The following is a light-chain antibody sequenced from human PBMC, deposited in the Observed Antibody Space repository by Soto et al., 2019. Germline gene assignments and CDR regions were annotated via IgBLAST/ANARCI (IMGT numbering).Light chain of an antibody. CDR2: KAS. V-gene: IGKV1-5*03. CDR3: QQYKTYWS. J-gene: IGKJ1*01. CDR1: QSISSW. Sequence: DIQMTQSPSTLSASVGDRVTITCRASQSISSWLAWYQQKPGKAPKVLIYKASSLESGVPSRFSGSGSATEFTLTISSLLPDDFATYYCQQYKTYWSFGQGTTVEMK.